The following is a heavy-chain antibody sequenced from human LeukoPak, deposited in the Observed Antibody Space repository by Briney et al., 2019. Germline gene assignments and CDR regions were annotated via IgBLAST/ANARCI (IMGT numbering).Heavy chain of an antibody. D-gene: IGHD6-13*01. J-gene: IGHJ4*02. Sequence: SEALSLTCAVSGGSFSGYYWSWIRQPPGKGLEWVGEINHSGSTNYNPSLKSRVTISVDTSKKQLSLKLSSVTAADTAVYYGARAYGIAAAGTRGGFYYWGQGTLVTASS. CDR2: INHSGST. CDR3: ARAYGIAAAGTRGGFYY. V-gene: IGHV4-34*01. CDR1: GGSFSGYY.